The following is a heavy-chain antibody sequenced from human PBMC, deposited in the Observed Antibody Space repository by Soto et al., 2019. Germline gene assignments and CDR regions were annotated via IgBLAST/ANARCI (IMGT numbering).Heavy chain of an antibody. J-gene: IGHJ5*02. CDR1: GGSISSTSYY. V-gene: IGHV4-39*07. CDR2: INHSGST. Sequence: SETLFLTCAVSGGSISSTSYYWGWLRQPPGKGLEWIGSINHSGSTNYNPSLKSRVTISVDTSKNQFSLKLSSVTAADTAVYYCARRGTMVRGVTVPIHWFDPWGQGTLVTVSS. CDR3: ARRGTMVRGVTVPIHWFDP. D-gene: IGHD3-10*01.